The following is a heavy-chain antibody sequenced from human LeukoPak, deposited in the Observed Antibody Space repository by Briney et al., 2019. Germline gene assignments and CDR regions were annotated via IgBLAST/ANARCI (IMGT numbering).Heavy chain of an antibody. J-gene: IGHJ6*03. CDR1: QFTFSSYW. Sequence: PGGSLRLSCAASQFTFSSYWMSWVRQAPGKGLEWMANINQDGSDEYYGESVQGRFTIMRDNVKNSLYLQMRSLRVDDTAVYYCARGWNHKNYYYFMDFWGKGTAVTVS. CDR2: INQDGSDE. V-gene: IGHV3-7*01. D-gene: IGHD1-14*01. CDR3: ARGWNHKNYYYFMDF.